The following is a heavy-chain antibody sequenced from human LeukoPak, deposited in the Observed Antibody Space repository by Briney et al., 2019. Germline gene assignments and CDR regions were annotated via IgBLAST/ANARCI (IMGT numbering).Heavy chain of an antibody. V-gene: IGHV3-74*01. CDR3: ARKGVAAGTYDY. Sequence: PGGSLRLSCAASGFTFSSYWMHWVRQAPGKGLVWVSRINSDGSSTNYADPVKGRFTISGDNAKNTLYLQMNSLRAEDTAVYYCARKGVAAGTYDYWGQGTLVTVSS. J-gene: IGHJ4*02. D-gene: IGHD6-13*01. CDR1: GFTFSSYW. CDR2: INSDGSST.